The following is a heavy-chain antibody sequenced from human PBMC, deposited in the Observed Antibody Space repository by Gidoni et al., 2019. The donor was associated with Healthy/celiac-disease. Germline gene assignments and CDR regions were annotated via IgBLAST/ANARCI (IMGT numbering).Heavy chain of an antibody. J-gene: IGHJ4*02. V-gene: IGHV1-18*01. D-gene: IGHD4-17*01. CDR2: ISAYNGNT. Sequence: QVQLVQSGAAVKKPGASVTVSCKASGSTFPSYGISWVRQAPGQGFEWMGWISAYNGNTNYAQKLQGRVTMTTDTSTSTAYMELRSLRSDDTAVYYCAISRSTVTNTEFDYWGQGTLVTVSS. CDR1: GSTFPSYG. CDR3: AISRSTVTNTEFDY.